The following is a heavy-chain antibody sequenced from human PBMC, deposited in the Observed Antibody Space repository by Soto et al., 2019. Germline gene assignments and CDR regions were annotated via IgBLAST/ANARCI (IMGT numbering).Heavy chain of an antibody. D-gene: IGHD3-10*01. Sequence: GGSLRLSCAASGFTFSSYSMNWVRQAPGKGLEWVSYISSSSSTIYYADSVKGRFTISRDNAKNSLYLQMNSLRAEDTAVYYCARHQWFGVFWGKGTSVTVSS. CDR1: GFTFSSYS. CDR2: ISSSSSTI. CDR3: ARHQWFGVF. V-gene: IGHV3-48*01. J-gene: IGHJ6*04.